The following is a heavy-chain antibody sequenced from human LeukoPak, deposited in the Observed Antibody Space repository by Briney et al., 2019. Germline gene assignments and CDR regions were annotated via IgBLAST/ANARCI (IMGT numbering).Heavy chain of an antibody. CDR3: ARSLGYCTNGVCLPYYFDY. V-gene: IGHV1-69*02. CDR1: GGTFSGYT. CDR2: IIPILGIA. D-gene: IGHD2-8*01. Sequence: SVKVSCKASGGTFSGYTISWVRQAPGQGLEWMGRIIPILGIANYAQKFQGRVTITADKSTSTAYMELSSLRSEDTAVYYCARSLGYCTNGVCLPYYFDYWGQGTLVTVSS. J-gene: IGHJ4*02.